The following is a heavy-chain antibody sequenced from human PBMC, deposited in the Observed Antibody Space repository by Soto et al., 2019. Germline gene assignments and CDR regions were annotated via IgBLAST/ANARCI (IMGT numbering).Heavy chain of an antibody. CDR2: IIPILGIA. J-gene: IGHJ6*03. CDR1: GYTFTGYY. Sequence: GASVKVSCKASGYTFTGYYMHWVRQAPGQGLEWMGRIIPILGIANYAQKFQGRVTITADKSTSTAYMELSSLRSEDTAVYYCARGPYYYYYMDVWGKGTTVTVSS. V-gene: IGHV1-69*04. CDR3: ARGPYYYYYMDV.